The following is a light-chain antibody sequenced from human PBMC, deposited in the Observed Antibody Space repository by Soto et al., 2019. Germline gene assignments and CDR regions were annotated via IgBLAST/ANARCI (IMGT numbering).Light chain of an antibody. CDR3: QQSYSAPRT. V-gene: IGKV1-39*01. J-gene: IGKJ2*01. CDR1: QSISSY. Sequence: DIQMTQSPSSLSASVGDRVTIICRASQSISSYLNWYQQKPGKAPNLLIYATSSLQSGVPSRFSGSGSGTDFTLTISSLQPADFATYYCQQSYSAPRTFGQGTRLEIK. CDR2: ATS.